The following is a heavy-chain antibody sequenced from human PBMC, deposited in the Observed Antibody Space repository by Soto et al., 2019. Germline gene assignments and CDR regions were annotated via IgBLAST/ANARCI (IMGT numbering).Heavy chain of an antibody. J-gene: IGHJ6*04. V-gene: IGHV3-66*01. D-gene: IGHD2-15*01. CDR1: GFSVNSKY. CDR3: TRDDVHWNGVRCYGVPMDF. CDR2: IQSGGST. Sequence: EVQLVESGGDLVQPGGSLRLSCAASGFSVNSKYMSWVRQAPGKGLEWVSLIQSGGSTYYAGSVKGRFTISRDFSENTLFLQMNSLRVEDTAVYYCTRDDVHWNGVRCYGVPMDFWGKGTTVTVSA.